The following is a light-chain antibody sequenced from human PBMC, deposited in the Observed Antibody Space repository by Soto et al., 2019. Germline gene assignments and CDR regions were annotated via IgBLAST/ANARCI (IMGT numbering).Light chain of an antibody. V-gene: IGKV1-39*01. CDR3: QQSYRTPYT. CDR2: AAS. Sequence: DIQLTQSPSSLSASVGDRVTITCRASQSISSYLNWYQQKPGKAPNLLIYAASSLQSGVPSRFSGSGSGTDFTLTIGSLQPEDFATYYCQQSYRTPYTFGQGTKLEIK. CDR1: QSISSY. J-gene: IGKJ2*01.